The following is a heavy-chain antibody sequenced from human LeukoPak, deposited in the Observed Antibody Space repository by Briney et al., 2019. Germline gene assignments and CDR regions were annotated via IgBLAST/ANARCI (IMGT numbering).Heavy chain of an antibody. D-gene: IGHD5-18*01. CDR1: EFSFTNYW. CDR3: ARVGNGYSYGYYYYYMDV. V-gene: IGHV3-7*04. CDR2: IQQDGSDK. J-gene: IGHJ6*03. Sequence: PGGSLRLSCAASEFSFTNYWMSWVRQAPGKGLGWVANIQQDGSDKYYVDSVMGRFTISRDNAKNSLYLQMNSLRAEDTAVYYCARVGNGYSYGYYYYYMDVWGKGTTVTVSS.